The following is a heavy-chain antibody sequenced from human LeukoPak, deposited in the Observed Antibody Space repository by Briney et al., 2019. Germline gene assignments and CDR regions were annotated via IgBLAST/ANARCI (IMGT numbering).Heavy chain of an antibody. D-gene: IGHD2-21*01. CDR3: ARAGIVVVYHWFDP. V-gene: IGHV4-34*01. CDR2: INPSGST. J-gene: IGHJ5*02. Sequence: SETLSLTCAVYGGSFSGYYWSWLRQPPGKGLERIGEINPSGSTNYNPSLKSRVTISVDTSKNQFSLKLSSVTAADTAVYYGARAGIVVVYHWFDPWGQGTLVTVSS. CDR1: GGSFSGYY.